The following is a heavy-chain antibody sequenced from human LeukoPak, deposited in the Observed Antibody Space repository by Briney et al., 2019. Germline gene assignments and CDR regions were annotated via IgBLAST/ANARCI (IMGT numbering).Heavy chain of an antibody. V-gene: IGHV3-23*01. CDR2: ISSTGGTT. CDR3: ARRYCSGGSCYFDY. CDR1: GFTFSSYW. D-gene: IGHD2-15*01. J-gene: IGHJ4*02. Sequence: GGSLRLSCAASGFTFSSYWMSWVRQAPGKGLEWVSGISSTGGTTYYADSVKGRFTISRDNSKNTLYLQMNSLRAEDTAVYYCARRYCSGGSCYFDYWGQGTLVTVSS.